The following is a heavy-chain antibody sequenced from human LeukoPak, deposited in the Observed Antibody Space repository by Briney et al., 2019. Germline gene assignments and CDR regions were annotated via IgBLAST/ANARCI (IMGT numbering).Heavy chain of an antibody. CDR1: GYTFTSYY. Sequence: ASVKVSCKASGYTFTSYYMHWVRQAPGHGLEWMGIINPSGGSTSYAQKFQGRVTMTRDTSTSTVYMELSSLRSEDTAVYYCAGDRGSKRVAYCGGDCYIGYFDLWGRGTLVTVSS. V-gene: IGHV1-46*01. CDR2: INPSGGST. D-gene: IGHD2-21*02. J-gene: IGHJ2*01. CDR3: AGDRGSKRVAYCGGDCYIGYFDL.